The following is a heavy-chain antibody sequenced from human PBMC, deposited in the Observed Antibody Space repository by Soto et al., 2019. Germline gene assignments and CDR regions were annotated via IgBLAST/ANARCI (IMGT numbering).Heavy chain of an antibody. CDR3: ERLAGHCSTNGCHGDYAMDV. J-gene: IGHJ6*02. D-gene: IGHD2-2*01. Sequence: QLQLQESGQGLLKPSETLSLTCSVSRGSINSRSYSWGWIRQPPGKGLEWIATFYNNENPNYNPSLKSRGTIIVDTSKHQFSLRMTSVYAADTAVYYCERLAGHCSTNGCHGDYAMDVWGQGTTVIVSS. CDR2: FYNNENP. CDR1: RGSINSRSYS. V-gene: IGHV4-39*01.